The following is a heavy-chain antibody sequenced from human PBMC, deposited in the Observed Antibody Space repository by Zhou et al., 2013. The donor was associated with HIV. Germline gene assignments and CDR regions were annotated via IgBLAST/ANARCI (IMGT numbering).Heavy chain of an antibody. Sequence: QVQLVQSGAEVKEPGASVKVSCKASGYTFTSYSVHWVRQAPGQGLEWMGIINPSGVSTRYAQKFQGRVTMTRDTSTSTVYMELSSLRSEDTAVYYCARGIVVVEAYDAFDIWGQRGQMVTVSS. CDR3: ARGIVVVEAYDAFDI. CDR1: GYTFTSYS. V-gene: IGHV1-46*01. D-gene: IGHD2-15*01. CDR2: INPSGVST. J-gene: IGHJ3*02.